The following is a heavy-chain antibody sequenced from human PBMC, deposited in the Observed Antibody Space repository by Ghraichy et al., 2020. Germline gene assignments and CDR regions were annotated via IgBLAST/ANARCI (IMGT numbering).Heavy chain of an antibody. J-gene: IGHJ3*01. V-gene: IGHV3-21*01. CDR2: ISRDSSSYI. D-gene: IGHD3-10*01. CDR1: GFTISTYR. Sequence: LSLTCAASGFTISTYRMNWVRQAPGKGLEWVSSISRDSSSYIYYRDSVKGRFTISRDNAKNSLYLQMNSLRAEDTAVYYCARDVVGDVFDVWGQGTMVTVSS. CDR3: ARDVVGDVFDV.